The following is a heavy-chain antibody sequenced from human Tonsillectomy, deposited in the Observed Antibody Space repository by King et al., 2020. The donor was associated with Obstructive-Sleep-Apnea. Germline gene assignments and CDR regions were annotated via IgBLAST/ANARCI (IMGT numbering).Heavy chain of an antibody. Sequence: VQLQESGPGLVKPSQTLSLTCAVSGGSITRGDSYWSWIRQPPGKGLGWIGYIYYSGSTYYNPSLKSGVSISVDTSKNHISLKLRSVTAADTAVYYCARASGTVIRIDYWGQGTLVTVSS. CDR1: GGSITRGDSY. CDR3: ARASGTVIRIDY. D-gene: IGHD4-23*01. J-gene: IGHJ4*02. V-gene: IGHV4-30-4*01. CDR2: IYYSGST.